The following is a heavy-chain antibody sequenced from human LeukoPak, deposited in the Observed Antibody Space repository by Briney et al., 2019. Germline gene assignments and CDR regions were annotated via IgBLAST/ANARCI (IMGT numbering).Heavy chain of an antibody. CDR2: ISGSGGGR. V-gene: IGHV3-23*01. J-gene: IGHJ4*02. CDR1: GFTFSSYG. D-gene: IGHD5-12*01. CDR3: AKRRGYSGYDYEDHDY. Sequence: GGTLRLSCAASGFTFSSYGMSWVRQAPGKGLEWVSAISGSGGGRFYADSVKGRFTISRDNSKNTLYLQMNSLRAEDTAVYYCAKRRGYSGYDYEDHDYWGQGTLVTVSS.